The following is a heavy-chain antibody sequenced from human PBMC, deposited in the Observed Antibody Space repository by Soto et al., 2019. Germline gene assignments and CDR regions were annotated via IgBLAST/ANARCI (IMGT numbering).Heavy chain of an antibody. Sequence: XGTLSLTSAVYGGSFSGYDWSWIRQPPGKGLEWIGEINHSGSTNYNPSLKSRVTISRDNSKNTLFLHMSNLRAEDTAMYYCTIVRVADSALDQWGQGTLVTVSS. D-gene: IGHD3-10*02. CDR2: INHSGST. V-gene: IGHV4-34*01. CDR1: GGSFSGYD. J-gene: IGHJ4*02. CDR3: TIVRVADSALDQ.